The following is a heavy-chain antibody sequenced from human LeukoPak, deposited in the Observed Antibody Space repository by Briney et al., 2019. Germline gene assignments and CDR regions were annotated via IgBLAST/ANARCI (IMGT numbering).Heavy chain of an antibody. J-gene: IGHJ4*02. V-gene: IGHV3-21*01. D-gene: IGHD3-10*01. CDR3: ASGSTLYY. CDR1: GFRLGNYR. Sequence: GGPLRLSCEVSGFRLGNYRMNWLRQAPGKGVEWVSSISSTSSYIDYAESVKGRFTLSRDNAKNSVYLEMNTLSAEDTALFYCASGSTLYYWGQGTLVTVSS. CDR2: ISSTSSYI.